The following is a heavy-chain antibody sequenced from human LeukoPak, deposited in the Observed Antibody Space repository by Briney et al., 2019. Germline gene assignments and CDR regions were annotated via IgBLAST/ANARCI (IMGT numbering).Heavy chain of an antibody. J-gene: IGHJ4*02. D-gene: IGHD2-15*01. CDR1: GFTFSSYG. Sequence: GSLRLSCAASGFTFSSYGMHWVRQAPGKGLEWIGEINHSGSTNYNPSLKSRVTISVDTSKNQFSLKLSSVTAADTAVYYCARAGVVVAATHYWGQGTLVTVSS. CDR2: INHSGST. CDR3: ARAGVVVAATHY. V-gene: IGHV4-34*01.